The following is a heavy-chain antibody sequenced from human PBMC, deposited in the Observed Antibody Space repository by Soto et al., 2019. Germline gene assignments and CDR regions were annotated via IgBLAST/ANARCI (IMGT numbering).Heavy chain of an antibody. CDR3: ARSGYSYGDFDL. J-gene: IGHJ4*02. CDR1: GGSMVTDNNS. Sequence: QLQLQASGSGLVKPSQTLSLTCAVSGGSMVTDNNSWSWIRQPPGKVLEWIGYIYHTGSAFYNPSLKGRVTISIDLAKGQFSLNVTSVTAADTAMYYCARSGYSYGDFDLWGQGLLVTVSS. CDR2: IYHTGSA. V-gene: IGHV4-30-2*01. D-gene: IGHD5-18*01.